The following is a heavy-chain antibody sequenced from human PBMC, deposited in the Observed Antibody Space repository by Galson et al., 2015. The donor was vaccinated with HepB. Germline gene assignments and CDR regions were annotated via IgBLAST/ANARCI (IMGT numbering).Heavy chain of an antibody. D-gene: IGHD3-10*01. Sequence: SVKVSCKASGYTFTSYAMHWVRQAPGQRLEWMGWINAGNGNTKYSQKFQGRVTITRDTSASTAYMELSSLRSEDTAVYYCARRKSMVRAYDAFDIWGQGTMVTVSS. V-gene: IGHV1-3*01. CDR2: INAGNGNT. CDR3: ARRKSMVRAYDAFDI. J-gene: IGHJ3*02. CDR1: GYTFTSYA.